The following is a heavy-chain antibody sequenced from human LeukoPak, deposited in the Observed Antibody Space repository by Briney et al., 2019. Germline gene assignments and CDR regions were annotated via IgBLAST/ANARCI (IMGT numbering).Heavy chain of an antibody. J-gene: IGHJ4*02. D-gene: IGHD2-21*02. CDR3: ARAYCGGDCRRYYFDY. V-gene: IGHV4-34*01. CDR1: DGSFSGYY. CDR2: INHGGIT. Sequence: SETLSLTCAVYDGSFSGYYWSWIRQPPGKGLEWIGEINHGGITNYNPSLKSRVTISVDTSKNQFSLKLSSVTAADTAVYYCARAYCGGDCRRYYFDYWGQGTPVTVSS.